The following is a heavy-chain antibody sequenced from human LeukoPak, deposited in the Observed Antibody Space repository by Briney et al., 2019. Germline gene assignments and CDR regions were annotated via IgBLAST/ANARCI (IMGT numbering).Heavy chain of an antibody. CDR2: ISSSSSYT. CDR3: ARDPDSSGLYYFDY. CDR1: GFTFSDYY. Sequence: GRSLRLSCAASGFTFSDYYMSWIRQAPGKGLEWVSYISSSSSYTNYADSVKGRFTISRDNAKNSLYLQMNSLRAEDTAVYYCARDPDSSGLYYFDYWGQGTLVTVSS. D-gene: IGHD3-22*01. V-gene: IGHV3-11*06. J-gene: IGHJ4*02.